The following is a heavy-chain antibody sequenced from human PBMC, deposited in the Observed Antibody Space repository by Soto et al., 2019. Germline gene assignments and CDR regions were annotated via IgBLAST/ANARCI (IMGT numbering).Heavy chain of an antibody. CDR1: GYTLAELS. CDR2: FDPEDGET. J-gene: IGHJ6*02. Sequence: ASVKVSCKVSGYTLAELSMHWVRQAPGKGLEWMGGFDPEDGETIYAQKFQGRVTMTEDTSTDTAYMELSSLRSEDTAVYYCATFYGYYDSSGSSPGYYYGMDVWGQGTLVTVSS. CDR3: ATFYGYYDSSGSSPGYYYGMDV. D-gene: IGHD3-22*01. V-gene: IGHV1-24*01.